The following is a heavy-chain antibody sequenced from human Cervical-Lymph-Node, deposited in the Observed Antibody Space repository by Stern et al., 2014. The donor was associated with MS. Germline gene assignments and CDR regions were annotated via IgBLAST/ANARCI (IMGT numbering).Heavy chain of an antibody. CDR1: GFTFSNYD. CDR3: ARERHTYGAADY. Sequence: QVQLVQSGAEVRKPGDSVKVSCEASGFTFSNYDINWVRQATGQGLEWMGWMSPNGDNTAYGQKFQGRVTMTSNPSINTAYLELSSLRPDDTAVYYCARERHTYGAADYWGQGTLVTVSS. D-gene: IGHD4/OR15-4a*01. J-gene: IGHJ4*02. V-gene: IGHV1-8*01. CDR2: MSPNGDNT.